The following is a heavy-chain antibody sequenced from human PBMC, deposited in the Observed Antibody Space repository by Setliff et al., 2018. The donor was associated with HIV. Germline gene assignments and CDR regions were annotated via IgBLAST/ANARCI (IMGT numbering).Heavy chain of an antibody. CDR1: GGSISSYY. CDR3: ARGLSFYDPGGFDY. Sequence: PSETLSLTCTVSGGSISSYYWSWIRQPPGKGLEWIGYIYTSGSTTYNPSLKSRVTISVDTSKNQFSLKLSSVTAADTVVYYCARGLSFYDPGGFDYWGQGTLVTVSS. J-gene: IGHJ4*02. CDR2: IYTSGST. V-gene: IGHV4-4*09. D-gene: IGHD3-22*01.